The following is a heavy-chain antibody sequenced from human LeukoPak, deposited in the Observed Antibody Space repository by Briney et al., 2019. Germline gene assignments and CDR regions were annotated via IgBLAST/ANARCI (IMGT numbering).Heavy chain of an antibody. D-gene: IGHD2-15*01. CDR3: ARTDKWCNGGTCHLDY. V-gene: IGHV1-2*02. Sequence: GASVKVSCKASGYTLTDYYLYWVRQAPGQGLEGLGWVNPNSGDTTYGQKFQGRATMTRDTSISAAYMELSSLRSDDTAIYYCARTDKWCNGGTCHLDYWGQGTLVTVSS. CDR2: VNPNSGDT. J-gene: IGHJ4*02. CDR1: GYTLTDYY.